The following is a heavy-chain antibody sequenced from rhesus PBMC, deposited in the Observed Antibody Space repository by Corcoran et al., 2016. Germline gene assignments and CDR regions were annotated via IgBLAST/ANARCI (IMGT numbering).Heavy chain of an antibody. D-gene: IGHD5-12*01. J-gene: IGHJ4*01. CDR3: ARNVDTATVIIFDY. CDR2: ISYSGST. V-gene: IGHV4-122*02. CDR1: GYSISSGYG. Sequence: QLQLQESGPGLVKPSETLSLTCAVSGYSISSGYGWSWIRHPPGKGLEWIWYISYSGSTRYNPSLKSRVSSSRDTSKNQFSLKLSSVTAADTAVYYCARNVDTATVIIFDYWGQGVLVTVSS.